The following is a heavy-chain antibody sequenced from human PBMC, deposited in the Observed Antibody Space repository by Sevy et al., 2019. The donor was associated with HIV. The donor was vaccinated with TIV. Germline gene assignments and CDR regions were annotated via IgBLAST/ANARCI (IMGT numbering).Heavy chain of an antibody. J-gene: IGHJ4*01. CDR3: ARQGLGGALRLLDF. V-gene: IGHV4-38-2*01. Sequence: SETLSLTCVVSGYSISSGYYWAWIRQPPGKGLEWIGSVHHTGSTYYNPSLKSRVTILVDTSNNQFSLKLTSVTAADTAVYYCARQGLGGALRLLDFWGHGTLVTVSS. D-gene: IGHD3-16*01. CDR2: VHHTGST. CDR1: GYSISSGYY.